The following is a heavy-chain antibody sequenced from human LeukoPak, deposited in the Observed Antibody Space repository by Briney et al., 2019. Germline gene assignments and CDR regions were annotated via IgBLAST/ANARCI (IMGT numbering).Heavy chain of an antibody. CDR3: TRLIGSGWYFDY. J-gene: IGHJ4*02. D-gene: IGHD3-10*01. CDR1: TYSFSDYW. Sequence: GESLKISCKGSTYSFSDYWIGWVRQMPGKGLEWVAIIYPGDSDTRYSPSFQGRVTISAEKSISTVYLQWSSLQASDTAMYYCTRLIGSGWYFDYWGQGTLVTVSS. CDR2: IYPGDSDT. V-gene: IGHV5-51*01.